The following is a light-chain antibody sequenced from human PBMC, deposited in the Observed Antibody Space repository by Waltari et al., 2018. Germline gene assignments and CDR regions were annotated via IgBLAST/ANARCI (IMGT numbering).Light chain of an antibody. J-gene: IGLJ2*01. CDR2: DVT. Sequence: QSALTQPRSVSGSPGQSVTISCSGSNSDVGGYNYVSWYQQHPGKAPKLMISDVTKRPPGVPARFSGSMSGNTASLAISGLHAEDDADYYCSSYAGSSVAFGGGTKLTVL. CDR3: SSYAGSSVA. V-gene: IGLV2-11*01. CDR1: NSDVGGYNY.